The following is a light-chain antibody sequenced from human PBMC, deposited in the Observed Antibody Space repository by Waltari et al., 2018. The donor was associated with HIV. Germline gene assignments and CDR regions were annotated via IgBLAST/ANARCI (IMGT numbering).Light chain of an antibody. J-gene: IGLJ2*01. CDR3: STHTTNDTLI. CDR2: EVT. V-gene: IGLV2-14*03. CDR1: TSDFGRYDS. Sequence: QSALTQPASVSGSPGQSVTISCTDSTSDFGRYDSVSWYQQHPYTLPQVIMYEVTSRPSGIPHRFSGSRSGNTASLTISGLQTEDEAVYYCSTHTTNDTLIFGGGTKLTVL.